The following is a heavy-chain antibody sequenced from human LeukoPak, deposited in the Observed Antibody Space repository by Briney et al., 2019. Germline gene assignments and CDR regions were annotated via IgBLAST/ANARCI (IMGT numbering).Heavy chain of an antibody. CDR2: INPSGGRT. D-gene: IGHD1-26*01. Sequence: EAPVKVSCKASGYTFSTYYMHWVRQAPGQGLEWMGVINPSGGRTTYAQKFQGRVTMTSDTSTSTVYMELSSLRSEDTAVYYCSRELGGSYFDYWGQGTLVTVSS. CDR3: SRELGGSYFDY. V-gene: IGHV1-46*01. CDR1: GYTFSTYY. J-gene: IGHJ4*02.